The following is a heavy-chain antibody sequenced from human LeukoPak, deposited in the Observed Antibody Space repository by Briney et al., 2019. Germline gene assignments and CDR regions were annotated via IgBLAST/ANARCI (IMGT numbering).Heavy chain of an antibody. CDR2: ISGSGGST. CDR1: GFTFSSYA. CDR3: AKAKRATVTTGYYFDY. D-gene: IGHD4-11*01. V-gene: IGHV3-23*01. Sequence: PGGSLRLSCAASGFTFSSYAMSWVRQAPGKGLEWVSAISGSGGSTYYADSVKGRFTISRDNSKNTLYLQMNSLRAEDTAVYYCAKAKRATVTTGYYFDYWGQGTLVTVSS. J-gene: IGHJ4*02.